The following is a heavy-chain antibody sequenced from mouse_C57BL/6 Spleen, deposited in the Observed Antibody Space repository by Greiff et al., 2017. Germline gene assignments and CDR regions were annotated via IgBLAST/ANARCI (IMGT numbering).Heavy chain of an antibody. Sequence: EVKLMESGPGLVKPSQSLSLTCSVTGYSITSGYYWNWIRQFPGNKLEWMGYISYDGSNNYNPSLKNRISITRDTSKNQFFLKLNSVTTEDTATYYCARDRIWGGFDYWGQGTTLTVSS. J-gene: IGHJ2*01. CDR1: GYSITSGYY. D-gene: IGHD1-1*02. CDR2: ISYDGSN. V-gene: IGHV3-6*01. CDR3: ARDRIWGGFDY.